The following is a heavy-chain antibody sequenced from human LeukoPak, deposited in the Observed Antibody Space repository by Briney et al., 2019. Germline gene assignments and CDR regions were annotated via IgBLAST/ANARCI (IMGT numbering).Heavy chain of an antibody. CDR3: ARGGYDILTGYYDDFDY. CDR2: MNPDSGNT. CDR1: GYTFTSYD. Sequence: ASVKVSCKASGYTFTSYDINWVRQATGQGLEWMGWMNPDSGNTGYAQKFQGRVTITRNTSISTAYMELSSLRSEDTAVYYCARGGYDILTGYYDDFDYWGQGTLVTVSS. J-gene: IGHJ4*02. D-gene: IGHD3-9*01. V-gene: IGHV1-8*03.